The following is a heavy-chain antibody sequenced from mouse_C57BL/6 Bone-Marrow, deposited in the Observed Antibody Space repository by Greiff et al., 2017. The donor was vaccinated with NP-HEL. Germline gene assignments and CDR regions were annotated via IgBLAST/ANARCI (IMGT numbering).Heavy chain of an antibody. J-gene: IGHJ1*03. Sequence: QVQLKQSGAELARPGASVKLSCKASGYTFTSYGISWVKQRTGQGLEWIGEIYPRSGNTYYNEKFKGKATLTADKSSSTAYMELRSLTSEDSAVYFCARWDTTVVAADWYFDVWGTGTTVTVSS. V-gene: IGHV1-81*01. CDR1: GYTFTSYG. D-gene: IGHD1-1*01. CDR2: IYPRSGNT. CDR3: ARWDTTVVAADWYFDV.